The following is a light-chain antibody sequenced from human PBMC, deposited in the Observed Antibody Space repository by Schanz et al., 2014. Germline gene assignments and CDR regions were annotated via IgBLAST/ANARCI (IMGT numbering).Light chain of an antibody. CDR3: QSYDSSLSGWV. V-gene: IGLV1-51*01. CDR2: DNH. CDR1: SSEIGDNY. J-gene: IGLJ3*02. Sequence: QSVLTQPPSVSAAPGQKVTISCSGSSSEIGDNYVSWYQHIPGTAPKVLIYDNHYRPSGIPDRFSGSKSGTSATLDITGLQAEDEADYYCQSYDSSLSGWVFGGGTKVTVL.